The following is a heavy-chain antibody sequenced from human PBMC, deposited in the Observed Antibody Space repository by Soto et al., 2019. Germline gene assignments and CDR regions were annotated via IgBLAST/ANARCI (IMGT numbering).Heavy chain of an antibody. Sequence: ASVKVSCKASGYTFTSYGISWVRQAPGQGLEWMGGISAYNGNTNYAQKLQGRVTMTTDTSTSTAYMELRSLRSDDTAVYYCARAVDYYDSSGYYTHEYFQHWGQGTLVTVSS. CDR1: GYTFTSYG. CDR2: ISAYNGNT. V-gene: IGHV1-18*01. J-gene: IGHJ1*01. D-gene: IGHD3-22*01. CDR3: ARAVDYYDSSGYYTHEYFQH.